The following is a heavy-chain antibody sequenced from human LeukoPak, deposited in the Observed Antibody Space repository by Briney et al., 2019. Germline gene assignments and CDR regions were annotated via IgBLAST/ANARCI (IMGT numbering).Heavy chain of an antibody. V-gene: IGHV3-9*01. J-gene: IGHJ4*02. CDR1: GFTFDDYA. CDR3: AKELGVGATRSGY. CDR2: ISWNSGSI. D-gene: IGHD1-26*01. Sequence: GGSLRLSCAASGFTFDDYAMHWVRQAPGKGLEWVSGISWNSGSIGYADSVKGRFTISRDNAKNSLYLQMNSLRAEDTAVYYCAKELGVGATRSGYWGQGTLVTVSS.